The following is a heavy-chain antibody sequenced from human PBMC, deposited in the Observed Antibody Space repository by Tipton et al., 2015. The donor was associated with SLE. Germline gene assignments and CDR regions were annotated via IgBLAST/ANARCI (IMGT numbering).Heavy chain of an antibody. J-gene: IGHJ4*02. D-gene: IGHD4-23*01. CDR3: ARVGVVTPFDY. Sequence: TLSLTCTVSGGSISSGEYYWSWIRQPPGKGLEWIGSIYYSGSTYYNPSLKSRVTISVDTSKNQFSLKLSSVTAADTAVYYCARVGVVTPFDYWGQGTLVTVSS. CDR1: GGSISSGEYY. V-gene: IGHV4-39*07. CDR2: IYYSGST.